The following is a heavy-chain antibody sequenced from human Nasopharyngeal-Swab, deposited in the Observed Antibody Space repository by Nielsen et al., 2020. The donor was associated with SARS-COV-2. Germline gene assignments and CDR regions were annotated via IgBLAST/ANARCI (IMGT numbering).Heavy chain of an antibody. CDR1: GGSISSYY. CDR3: ARVALGSYLRGRGMDV. CDR2: IYYSGST. V-gene: IGHV4-59*01. J-gene: IGHJ6*02. Sequence: GSLRLSCTVSGGSISSYYWSWIRQPPGKGLEWIGYIYYSGSTNYNPSLKSRVTMSVDTSKNQFSLNLTSVTAADTAVYYCARVALGSYLRGRGMDVWGQGTTVTVSS. D-gene: IGHD3-16*02.